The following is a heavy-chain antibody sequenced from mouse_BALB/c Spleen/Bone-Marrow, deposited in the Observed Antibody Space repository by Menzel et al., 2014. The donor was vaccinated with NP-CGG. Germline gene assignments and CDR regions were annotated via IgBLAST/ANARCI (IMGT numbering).Heavy chain of an antibody. CDR1: GYSITSGYY. J-gene: IGHJ2*01. D-gene: IGHD2-13*01. Sequence: EVKLMESGPGLVKPSQSLSLPCSVTGYSITSGYYWNWIRQFPGNKLEWMGYISYDDSNNYNPSLKNRISITRDTSKNQFFLKLNSVTTEDTATYYCSRGGDYFFDYWGQGTTLTVSS. CDR2: ISYDDSN. V-gene: IGHV3-6*02. CDR3: SRGGDYFFDY.